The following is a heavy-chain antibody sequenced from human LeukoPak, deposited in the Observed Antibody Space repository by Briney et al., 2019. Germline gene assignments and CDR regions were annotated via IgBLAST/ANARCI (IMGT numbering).Heavy chain of an antibody. J-gene: IGHJ4*02. CDR1: GFTFSSYA. CDR2: ISYDGSNT. Sequence: GGSLRLSCAASGFTFSSYAMHWVRQAPGKGLEWVAVISYDGSNTYYADSVKGRFTISRDNAKNSLYLQMNSLRAEDTAVYYCARGLHFRVYDSSDYYPYWGQGTLVTVSS. D-gene: IGHD3-22*01. V-gene: IGHV3-30*04. CDR3: ARGLHFRVYDSSDYYPY.